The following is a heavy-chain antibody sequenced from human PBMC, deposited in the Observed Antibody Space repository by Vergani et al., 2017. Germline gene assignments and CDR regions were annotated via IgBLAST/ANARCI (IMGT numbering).Heavy chain of an antibody. CDR1: GFTFDDYA. Sequence: EVQLVESGGGLVQPGRSLRLSCAASGFTFDDYAMHWVRQAPGKGLEWVSGISWNSGSIGYADSVKGRFTISRDNAKNSLYLQMNSLRAEDTAVYYCARDPDDFWSGTDWFDPWGQGTLVTVSS. J-gene: IGHJ5*02. CDR3: ARDPDDFWSGTDWFDP. V-gene: IGHV3-9*01. CDR2: ISWNSGSI. D-gene: IGHD3-3*01.